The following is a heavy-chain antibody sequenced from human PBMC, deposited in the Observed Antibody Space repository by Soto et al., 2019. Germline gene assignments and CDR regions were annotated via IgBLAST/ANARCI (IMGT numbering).Heavy chain of an antibody. CDR1: RVAFSKFI. Sequence: QAQLEQSGGEVKKPGSSVKVSCKASRVAFSKFIVTWVRQAPGLGLAWVGGIIPIFGTANYARKFHGTVTSTADESTSTSYMEVNNLRSEDTAVYYCAKVRYSSPMGYYYGMDVWGQGTTVTVSS. J-gene: IGHJ6*02. V-gene: IGHV1-69*01. D-gene: IGHD6-19*01. CDR3: AKVRYSSPMGYYYGMDV. CDR2: IIPIFGTA.